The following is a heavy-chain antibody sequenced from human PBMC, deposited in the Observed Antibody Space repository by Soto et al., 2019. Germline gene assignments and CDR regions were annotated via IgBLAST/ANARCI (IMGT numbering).Heavy chain of an antibody. Sequence: SETLSLTCTVSGGSISSGDYYWSWIRQPPGKGLEWIGYIYYSGSTYYNPSLKSRVTISVDTSKNQFSLKLSSVTAADTAVYCCARVGSYSSSSVSYYYYMDVWGKGTTVTVSS. D-gene: IGHD6-13*01. J-gene: IGHJ6*03. CDR1: GGSISSGDYY. CDR2: IYYSGST. V-gene: IGHV4-61*08. CDR3: ARVGSYSSSSVSYYYYMDV.